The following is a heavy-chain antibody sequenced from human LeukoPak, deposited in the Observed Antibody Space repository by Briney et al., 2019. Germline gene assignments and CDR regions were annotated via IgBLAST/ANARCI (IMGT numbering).Heavy chain of an antibody. D-gene: IGHD3-22*01. CDR3: ASSPHYYDSSGDAFDI. CDR1: GGSLSSSNW. Sequence: SETLSLTCAVSGGSLSSSNWWSWVRQPPGKGLEWIGEIYHSGSTNYNPSLKSRVTISVDKSKNQFSLKLSSVTAAHTAVYYCASSPHYYDSSGDAFDIWGQGTMVTVSS. V-gene: IGHV4-4*02. J-gene: IGHJ3*02. CDR2: IYHSGST.